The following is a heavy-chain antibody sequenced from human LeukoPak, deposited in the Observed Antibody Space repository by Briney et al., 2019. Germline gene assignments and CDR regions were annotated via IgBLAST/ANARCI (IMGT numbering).Heavy chain of an antibody. J-gene: IGHJ6*03. D-gene: IGHD6-19*01. Sequence: GGSLRLSCAASGFTFSSYAMHWVRQAPGKGLEWVAVISYDGSNKYYADSVKGRFTISRDNSKNTLYLQMNSLRAEDTAVYYCAKDVSPVAHGSYYMDVWGKGTTVTISS. V-gene: IGHV3-30*04. CDR2: ISYDGSNK. CDR3: AKDVSPVAHGSYYMDV. CDR1: GFTFSSYA.